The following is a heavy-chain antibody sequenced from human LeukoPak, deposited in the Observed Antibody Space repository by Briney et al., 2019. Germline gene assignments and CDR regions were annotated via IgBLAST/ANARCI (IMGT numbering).Heavy chain of an antibody. CDR3: ARIDYSSSWYLDY. CDR2: ISGSGGST. Sequence: GGSLRLSCAVSGFTFSSYVMSWVRQAPGKGLEWVSAISGSGGSTYYADSVKGRFTISRDNAKNSLYLQMNSLRAEDTAAYYCARIDYSSSWYLDYWGQGTLVTVSS. D-gene: IGHD6-13*01. V-gene: IGHV3-23*01. J-gene: IGHJ4*02. CDR1: GFTFSSYV.